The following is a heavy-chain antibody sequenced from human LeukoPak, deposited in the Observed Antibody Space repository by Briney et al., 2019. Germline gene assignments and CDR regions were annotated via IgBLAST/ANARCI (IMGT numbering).Heavy chain of an antibody. J-gene: IGHJ4*02. Sequence: GGSLRLSCAASGFALSSHWMTWVRQVPGRGPEWVANVNRDGSETYYLDSVKGRFTISKDNAKNSLYLQMNSLRAEDTAVYYCVGTGGIDYWGQGTLVTVSS. CDR3: VGTGGIDY. CDR2: VNRDGSET. CDR1: GFALSSHW. V-gene: IGHV3-7*03. D-gene: IGHD3-16*01.